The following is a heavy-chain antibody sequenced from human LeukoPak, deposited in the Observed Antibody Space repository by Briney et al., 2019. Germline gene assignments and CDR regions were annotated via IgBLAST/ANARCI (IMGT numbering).Heavy chain of an antibody. J-gene: IGHJ4*02. V-gene: IGHV4-39*01. CDR3: ARNGVQYQLVSYFDY. CDR1: GASVSGSPYY. D-gene: IGHD2-2*01. CDR2: IYYTGST. Sequence: SETLSLTCTVSGASVSGSPYYWGWIRQHPGKGLECIGSIYYTGSTYYNPSLKSRIIISVDTSKNQFSLKLSSVTAADTAVYFCARNGVQYQLVSYFDYWGQGTPVTVSS.